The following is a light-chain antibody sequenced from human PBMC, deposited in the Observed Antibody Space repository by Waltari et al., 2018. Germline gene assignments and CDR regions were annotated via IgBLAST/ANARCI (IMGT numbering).Light chain of an antibody. CDR3: QHYVTLPAT. V-gene: IGKV3-20*01. CDR1: QSVGKS. J-gene: IGKJ1*01. CDR2: DAS. Sequence: EIVLTQSPGTLSLSPGERATLSCRASQSVGKSLAWYQHKPGQAPRLLIYDASSRATGIPDRFSGSGSGTDFSLTISRLVPEDFSVYYCQHYVTLPATFGQGTKVEV.